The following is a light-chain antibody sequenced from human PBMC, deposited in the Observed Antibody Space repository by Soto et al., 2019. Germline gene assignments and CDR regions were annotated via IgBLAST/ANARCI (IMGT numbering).Light chain of an antibody. Sequence: QSALTQPPSASGSPGQSVTISCTGTSSDVGGYDYVSWYQHHPGNIPKLMIYEVSNRPSGVSNRFSGSKSGNTASLTISGLQAEDEADYYCSSYTSSSTRVFGTGTKVTVL. J-gene: IGLJ1*01. CDR3: SSYTSSSTRV. V-gene: IGLV2-14*01. CDR1: SSDVGGYDY. CDR2: EVS.